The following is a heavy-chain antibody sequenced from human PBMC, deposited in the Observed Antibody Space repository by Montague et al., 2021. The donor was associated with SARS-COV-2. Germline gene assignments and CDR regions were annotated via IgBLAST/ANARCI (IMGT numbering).Heavy chain of an antibody. D-gene: IGHD3-10*01. CDR2: IYSSGST. Sequence: SLRLSCAASGFTVSSNYMSWVRQAPGKGLEWVSVIYSSGSTYYADSVKGRFTISRHNSKNTLYLQMNSLRAEGTAVYYCARDLTYGSGRSYYYYGMDVWGQGPTVTVSS. CDR1: GFTVSSNY. V-gene: IGHV3-53*04. J-gene: IGHJ6*02. CDR3: ARDLTYGSGRSYYYYGMDV.